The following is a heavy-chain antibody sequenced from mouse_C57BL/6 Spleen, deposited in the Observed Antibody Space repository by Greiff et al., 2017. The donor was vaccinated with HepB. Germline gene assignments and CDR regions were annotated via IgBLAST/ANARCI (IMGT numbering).Heavy chain of an antibody. Sequence: EVQLQQSGPELVKPGASVKISCKASGYTFTDYYMNWVKQSHGKSLEWLGDINPNNGGTSYNQKFKGTATLTVDKSSSTAYMELRSLTSEDSAVYYCARYDGYYPFDYWSQGTTLTVSP. CDR2: INPNNGGT. J-gene: IGHJ2*01. V-gene: IGHV1-26*01. D-gene: IGHD2-3*01. CDR3: ARYDGYYPFDY. CDR1: GYTFTDYY.